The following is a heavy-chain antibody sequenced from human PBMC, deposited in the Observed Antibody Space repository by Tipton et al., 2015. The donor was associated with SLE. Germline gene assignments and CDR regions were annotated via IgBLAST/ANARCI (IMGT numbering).Heavy chain of an antibody. V-gene: IGHV4-34*01. CDR1: GGSFSGYY. CDR2: INHSGST. CDR3: ARGPFDI. J-gene: IGHJ3*02. Sequence: TLSLTCAVFGGSFSGYYWTWIRQSPGKGLGWIGEINHSGSTKYNPSLKSRVTISVDTSKSQFSLNLTSVTAADTAVYYCARGPFDIWGQGTMVTVSS.